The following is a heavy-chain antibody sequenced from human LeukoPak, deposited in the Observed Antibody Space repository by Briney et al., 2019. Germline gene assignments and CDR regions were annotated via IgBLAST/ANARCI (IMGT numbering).Heavy chain of an antibody. D-gene: IGHD6-6*01. CDR2: INQDGTEK. CDR3: ASSSSAVYFDY. V-gene: IGHV3-7*01. J-gene: IGHJ4*02. Sequence: GGSLRLSCAASGFTFTTYWMSWVRQFPGKGLQWVANINQDGTEKYYVDSVKGRFTISRDNAKNSLHLQMNSLRAEDTAVYYCASSSSAVYFDYWGQGTLVTVSS. CDR1: GFTFTTYW.